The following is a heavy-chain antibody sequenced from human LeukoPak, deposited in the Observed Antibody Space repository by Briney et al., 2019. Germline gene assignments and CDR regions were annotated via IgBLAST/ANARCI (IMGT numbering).Heavy chain of an antibody. CDR3: ARGRHIVVVTAILPFDY. V-gene: IGHV1-2*02. Sequence: ASVKVSCKASGYTFTGYYMHWVRQAPGQGLEWMGWINPNSGGTNYAQKFQGRVTMTRDTSISTAYMELSRLRSDDTAVYYCARGRHIVVVTAILPFDYWGQGTLVTVSS. CDR1: GYTFTGYY. J-gene: IGHJ4*02. CDR2: INPNSGGT. D-gene: IGHD2-21*02.